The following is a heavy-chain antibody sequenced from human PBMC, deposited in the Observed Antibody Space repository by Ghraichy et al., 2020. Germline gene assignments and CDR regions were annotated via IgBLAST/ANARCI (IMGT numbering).Heavy chain of an antibody. CDR2: ISANGGT. D-gene: IGHD1-26*01. CDR3: ARDVGGNNFDY. J-gene: IGHJ4*02. CDR1: GYAFASHG. Sequence: ASVKVSCKASGYAFASHGFSWVRQAPGQGLEWMGWISANGGTIDAPKLQGRVTMTADASTSTAYMELRSLRSDDTAVYYCARDVGGNNFDYWGQGTLVTVSS. V-gene: IGHV1-18*01.